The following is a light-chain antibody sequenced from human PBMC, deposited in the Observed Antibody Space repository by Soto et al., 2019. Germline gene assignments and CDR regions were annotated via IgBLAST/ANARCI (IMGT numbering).Light chain of an antibody. CDR1: SSDVGGYNY. Sequence: QSALTQPASVSGSPGQSITISCTGTSSDVGGYNYVSWYQQHQGKAPKRMIYDVSNRPSGVSNRFSGSKSGNTASLTISGLQAEDEADYYCSSYTSSSTLYVFGTGTKLTVL. CDR2: DVS. CDR3: SSYTSSSTLYV. J-gene: IGLJ1*01. V-gene: IGLV2-14*01.